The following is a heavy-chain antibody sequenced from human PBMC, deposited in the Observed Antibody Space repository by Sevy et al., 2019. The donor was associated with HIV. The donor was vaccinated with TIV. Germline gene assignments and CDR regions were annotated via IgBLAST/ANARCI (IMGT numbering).Heavy chain of an antibody. V-gene: IGHV4-59*08. CDR1: GGSITSLY. CDR3: AGGNAWGRGYS. CDR2: FYYIGNT. Sequence: SETLSLTCTVSGGSITSLYWGWIRQPPGKGLEWVANFYYIGNTNDSPSLKSRVAISLDTSQNKIALRLNSVTAADTAICYWAGGNAWGRGYSWGQGTLVTVSS. D-gene: IGHD1-26*01. J-gene: IGHJ4*02.